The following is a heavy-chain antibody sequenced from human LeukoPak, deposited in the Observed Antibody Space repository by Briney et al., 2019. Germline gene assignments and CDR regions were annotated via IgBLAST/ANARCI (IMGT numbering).Heavy chain of an antibody. V-gene: IGHV4-39*07. CDR3: ARDSAHYYDSSDYYYWFDP. CDR1: GGSISSSSYY. J-gene: IGHJ5*02. Sequence: PSETLSLTCTVSGGSISSSSYYWGWIRQPPGKGLEWIGSIYYSGSTYYNPSLKSRVTISVDTSKNQFSLKLSSVTAADTAVYYCARDSAHYYDSSDYYYWFDPWGQGTLVTVSS. CDR2: IYYSGST. D-gene: IGHD3-22*01.